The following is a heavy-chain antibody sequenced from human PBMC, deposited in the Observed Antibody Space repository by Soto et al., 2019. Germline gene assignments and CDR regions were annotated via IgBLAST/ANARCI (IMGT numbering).Heavy chain of an antibody. CDR1: GFTFSSYG. Sequence: QVQLVESGGGVVQPGRSLRLSCAASGFTFSSYGMHWVRQAPGKGLQWVAVIWYDGSKKYYPDSVKGRFTISRDNSKNTLYLQMNSLRAEDTAVYYCAREADGGYYFDYWGQGTLVTVSS. J-gene: IGHJ4*02. V-gene: IGHV3-33*01. CDR2: IWYDGSKK. D-gene: IGHD3-10*01. CDR3: AREADGGYYFDY.